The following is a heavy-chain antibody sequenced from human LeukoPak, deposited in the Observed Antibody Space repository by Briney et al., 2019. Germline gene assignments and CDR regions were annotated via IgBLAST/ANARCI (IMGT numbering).Heavy chain of an antibody. D-gene: IGHD3-3*01. V-gene: IGHV1-69*13. CDR1: GGTFSSYA. Sequence: GASVKVSCKASGGTFSSYAISWVRQAPGQGLEWMGGIIPIFGTANYAQKFQGRVTITADESTSTAYMELSSLRSDDTAVYYCARGIFGVVMANYYFDYWGQGTLVTVSS. CDR3: ARGIFGVVMANYYFDY. CDR2: IIPIFGTA. J-gene: IGHJ4*02.